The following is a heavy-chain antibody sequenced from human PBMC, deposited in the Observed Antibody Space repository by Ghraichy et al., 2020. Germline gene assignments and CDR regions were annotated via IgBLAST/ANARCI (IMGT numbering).Heavy chain of an antibody. CDR1: GFSLSTSGVG. CDR3: ARRYRAAAGSRGVWYLDF. J-gene: IGHJ2*01. D-gene: IGHD6-13*01. CDR2: IYWDDDK. V-gene: IGHV2-5*02. Sequence: SGPTLVKPTQTLTLTCTFSGFSLSTSGVGVGWIRQPPGKALEWLTLIYWDDDKRYSPSLESRLTVTKDTSKNQVVLTMTNMDPADTATYYCARRYRAAAGSRGVWYLDFWGRGTLVTVSS.